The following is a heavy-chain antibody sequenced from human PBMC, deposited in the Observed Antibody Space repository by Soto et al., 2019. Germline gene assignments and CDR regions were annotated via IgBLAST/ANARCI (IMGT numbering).Heavy chain of an antibody. J-gene: IGHJ4*02. D-gene: IGHD3-10*01. CDR3: ARSPFRGVKRPPHYFDY. V-gene: IGHV1-3*01. CDR2: INAGNGNT. CDR1: GYTFTSYA. Sequence: QVQLVQSGAEVKKPGASVKVSCKASGYTFTSYAMHWVRQAPGQRLEWMGWINAGNGNTKYSQKFQGRVTITRDTSASTAYMELSSLRSEDTAVYYCARSPFRGVKRPPHYFDYWGQGTLVTVSS.